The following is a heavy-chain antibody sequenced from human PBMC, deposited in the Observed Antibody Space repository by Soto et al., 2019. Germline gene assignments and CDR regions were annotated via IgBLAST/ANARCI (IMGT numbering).Heavy chain of an antibody. V-gene: IGHV4-39*05. CDR2: VYYDEST. D-gene: IGHD2-15*01. Sequence: HFRESAPGLLDPLGPRPSRGIVPGVPLNRGHYYWFWVGRSPGKGMAWIASVYYDESTYYNPSLKSRVTISIDKPRNQFSLTLKSVTAADTAVYYCGKVLIGATRHADVDSWGQGARVTVSS. J-gene: IGHJ4*02. CDR1: GVPLNRGHYY. CDR3: GKVLIGATRHADVDS.